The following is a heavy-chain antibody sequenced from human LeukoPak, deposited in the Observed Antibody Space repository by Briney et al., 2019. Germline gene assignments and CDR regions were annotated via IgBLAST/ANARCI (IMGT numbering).Heavy chain of an antibody. D-gene: IGHD2-15*01. CDR1: GGSINNYY. CDR2: IYTRGST. CDR3: ATGRYCSADICSGGDAFDI. J-gene: IGHJ3*02. V-gene: IGHV4-4*07. Sequence: SETLSLTCTVSGGSINNYYWSWIRQPAGKGLEWIGRIYTRGSTNYNPSLKSRVTMSVDTSKNQFSLKLSSVTAADTAVYYCATGRYCSADICSGGDAFDIWGQGTMVSVSS.